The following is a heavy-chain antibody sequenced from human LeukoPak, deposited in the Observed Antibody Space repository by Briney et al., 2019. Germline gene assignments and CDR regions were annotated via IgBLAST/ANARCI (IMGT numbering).Heavy chain of an antibody. Sequence: SETLSLTCTVSGGSISSYYWSWIRQPPGRGLEWITYIYYSGSTNYNPSLKSRVTISVDTSKNQFSLKLSSVTAADTAVYYCARDLWFGGPRGAFDIWGQGTMVTVSS. J-gene: IGHJ3*02. D-gene: IGHD3-10*01. V-gene: IGHV4-59*08. CDR1: GGSISSYY. CDR2: IYYSGST. CDR3: ARDLWFGGPRGAFDI.